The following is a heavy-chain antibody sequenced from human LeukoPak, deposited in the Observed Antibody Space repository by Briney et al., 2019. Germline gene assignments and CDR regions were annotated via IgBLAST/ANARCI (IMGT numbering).Heavy chain of an antibody. V-gene: IGHV3-30-3*02. Sequence: GGSLRLSCAASGFTFSSYAMHWVRQAPGKGLEWVAVISYDGSNKYYADSVKGRFTISRDNSKNTLYLQMNSLRAEDTAVYYCAKDELETNDYWGQGTLVTVSS. CDR3: AKDELETNDY. CDR2: ISYDGSNK. D-gene: IGHD1-7*01. J-gene: IGHJ4*02. CDR1: GFTFSSYA.